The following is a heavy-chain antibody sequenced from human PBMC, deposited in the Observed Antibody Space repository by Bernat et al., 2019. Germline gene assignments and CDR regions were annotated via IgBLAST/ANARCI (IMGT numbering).Heavy chain of an antibody. CDR2: IYYSGST. J-gene: IGHJ4*02. CDR1: GGSISSSSYY. CDR3: ARLEYYDFWSGPGYFDY. V-gene: IGHV4-39*01. D-gene: IGHD3-3*01. Sequence: QLQLQESGPGLVKPSETLSLTCTVSGGSISSSSYYWGWIRQPPGKGLGWIGSIYYSGSTYYNPSLKSRVTISVDTSKNQFSLKLSSVPAADTAVYYCARLEYYDFWSGPGYFDYWGQGTLVTVSS.